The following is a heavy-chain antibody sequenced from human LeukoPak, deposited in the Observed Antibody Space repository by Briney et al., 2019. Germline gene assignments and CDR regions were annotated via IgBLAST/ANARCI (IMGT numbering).Heavy chain of an antibody. CDR2: ISAYNGNT. V-gene: IGHV1-18*01. J-gene: IGHJ5*02. Sequence: ASVKVSCKASGYTFTSYGISWVRQAPGQGLEWMGWISAYNGNTNYAQKLQGRVTMTTDTSTSTAYMELRSLRSDDTAVYYCARDLSRITIFGVVPSWFDPWGQGTLVTVSS. D-gene: IGHD3-3*01. CDR1: GYTFTSYG. CDR3: ARDLSRITIFGVVPSWFDP.